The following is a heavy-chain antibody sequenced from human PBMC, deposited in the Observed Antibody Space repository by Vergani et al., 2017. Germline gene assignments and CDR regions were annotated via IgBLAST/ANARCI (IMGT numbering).Heavy chain of an antibody. V-gene: IGHV4-59*01. D-gene: IGHD6-13*01. CDR3: AGDSSSWQRADY. CDR2: IYYSGST. J-gene: IGHJ4*02. CDR1: GVSITTYY. Sequence: QVRLQESGPGLVKPSETLSLICTVSGVSITTYYWSWVRQPPGKRLEWLGYIYYSGSTTYNPSLKSRLTISVDTSKNQFSLRLSSVTAADTALYYCAGDSSSWQRADYWGQGTLVTVSP.